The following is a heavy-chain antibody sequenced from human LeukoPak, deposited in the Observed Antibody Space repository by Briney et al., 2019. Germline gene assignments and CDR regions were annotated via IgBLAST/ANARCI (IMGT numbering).Heavy chain of an antibody. CDR1: GGSISSGSYY. D-gene: IGHD5-24*01. CDR3: AREARWLQPLDAFDI. Sequence: PSQTLSLTCTVSGGSISSGSYYWSWIRQPAGKGLEWVGRIYTSGSTNYNPSLKSRVTISVDTSKNQFSLKLSSVTAADTAVYYWAREARWLQPLDAFDIWGQGTMVTVSS. V-gene: IGHV4-61*02. J-gene: IGHJ3*02. CDR2: IYTSGST.